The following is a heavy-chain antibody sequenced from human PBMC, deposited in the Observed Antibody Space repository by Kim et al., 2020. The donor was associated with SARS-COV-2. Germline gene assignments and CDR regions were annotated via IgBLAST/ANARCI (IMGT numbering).Heavy chain of an antibody. V-gene: IGHV3-15*01. D-gene: IGHD3-22*01. J-gene: IGHJ4*02. Sequence: VKGRFTISRDDSKNTLYLQMNSLKTEDTAVYYCTTVPVGYYDSSGYPFDYWGQGTLVTVSS. CDR3: TTVPVGYYDSSGYPFDY.